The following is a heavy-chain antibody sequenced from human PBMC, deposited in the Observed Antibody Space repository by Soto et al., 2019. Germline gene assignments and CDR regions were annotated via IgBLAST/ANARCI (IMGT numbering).Heavy chain of an antibody. Sequence: QVQLQQWGAGLLKPSETLSLTCAVYGGSFSKYYWNWIRQSPGKGLEWIGEINHRGSTNYKTTLKSRVTISADTSKNQFSLKLSSLTAADTAVYYCARGRGEMSTFYYYYALDIWGQGTTVTVSS. CDR3: ARGRGEMSTFYYYYALDI. J-gene: IGHJ6*02. CDR2: INHRGST. CDR1: GGSFSKYY. V-gene: IGHV4-34*01. D-gene: IGHD3-10*01.